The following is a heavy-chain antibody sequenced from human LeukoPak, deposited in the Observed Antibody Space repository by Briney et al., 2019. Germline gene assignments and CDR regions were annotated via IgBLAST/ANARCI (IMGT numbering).Heavy chain of an antibody. CDR1: GYSFANYW. CDR3: ALSSGAYGSAGYFDY. V-gene: IGHV5-51*01. CDR2: IYPNASDT. D-gene: IGHD2-15*01. J-gene: IGHJ4*02. Sequence: GESLKISCKGSGYSFANYWIGWVRQMPGKGLEWMGIIYPNASDTRYSPSFRGQVTISADKSIATAYLRWNSLKASDTAMYCCALSSGAYGSAGYFDYWGQGTLVTVSS.